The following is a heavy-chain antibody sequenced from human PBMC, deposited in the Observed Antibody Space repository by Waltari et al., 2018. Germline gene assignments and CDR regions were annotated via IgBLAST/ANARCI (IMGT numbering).Heavy chain of an antibody. V-gene: IGHV4-39*01. CDR1: GGSISSSSYY. Sequence: QLQLQESGPGLVTPLETLSLNCKVSGGSISSSSYYSGWIRQPPGKGLEWIGSIYYSGSTYYNPSLKSRVTISVDTSKNQFSLKLSSVTAADTAVYYCARQGGSSWATDYYFDYWGQGTLVTVSS. D-gene: IGHD6-13*01. CDR2: IYYSGST. J-gene: IGHJ4*02. CDR3: ARQGGSSWATDYYFDY.